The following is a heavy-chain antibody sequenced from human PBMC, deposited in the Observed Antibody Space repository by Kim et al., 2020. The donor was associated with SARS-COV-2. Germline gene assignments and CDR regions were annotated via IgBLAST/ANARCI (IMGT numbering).Heavy chain of an antibody. CDR3: AKDREEESSIVVMVAGTSDAFDV. CDR1: GFTFNNYA. Sequence: GGSLRLSCAASGFTFNNYAMSGVRQAPGKGLEWVSGISGSGGNTYYADSVKGRFTISRDSSKNTLFLQMNNLRADDTAVYYCAKDREEESSIVVMVAGTSDAFDVWGRGTMVTVSS. CDR2: ISGSGGNT. V-gene: IGHV3-23*01. J-gene: IGHJ3*01. D-gene: IGHD2-15*01.